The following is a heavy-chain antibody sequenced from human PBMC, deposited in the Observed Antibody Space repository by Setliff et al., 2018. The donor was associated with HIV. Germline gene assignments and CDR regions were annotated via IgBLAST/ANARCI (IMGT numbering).Heavy chain of an antibody. Sequence: LSLTCSVYVTSFSDHYWSWVRQTPGKGLEWIGDMNQSGTTNYHPSLKRRVTMSIDTSERQFSLKLTSVTAADTAVYYCVRWYYCVSGACYRADYWGQGTMVTVSS. CDR3: VRWYYCVSGACYRADY. CDR2: MNQSGTT. J-gene: IGHJ4*02. V-gene: IGHV4-34*01. D-gene: IGHD2-21*02. CDR1: VTSFSDHY.